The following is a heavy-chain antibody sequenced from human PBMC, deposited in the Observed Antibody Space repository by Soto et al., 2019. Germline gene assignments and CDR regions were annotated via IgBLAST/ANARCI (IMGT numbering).Heavy chain of an antibody. CDR2: IGTAGDT. Sequence: GGSLRLSCAASGFTFSSYDMHWVRQATGKGLEWVSAIGTAGDTYYPGSVKGRFTISRENAKNSLYLQMNSLRAGDTAVYYCEIASAPSSSWDRTDDAFDIWGQGTMVTVSS. D-gene: IGHD6-13*01. V-gene: IGHV3-13*01. J-gene: IGHJ3*02. CDR1: GFTFSSYD. CDR3: EIASAPSSSWDRTDDAFDI.